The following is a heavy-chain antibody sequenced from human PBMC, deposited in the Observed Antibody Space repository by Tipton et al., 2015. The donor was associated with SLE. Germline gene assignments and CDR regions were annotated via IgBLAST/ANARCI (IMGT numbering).Heavy chain of an antibody. J-gene: IGHJ3*01. CDR2: IYYSGST. V-gene: IGHV4-61*05. CDR1: GGSISSSSYY. Sequence: TLSLTCTVSGGSISSSSYYWSWIRQPPGKGLEWIGYIYYSGSTYYNPSLKSRVTISVDKSSNQFSLNLNSVTAADTAVYYCARGGDGFDVWGQGTMVTVSS. CDR3: ARGGDGFDV. D-gene: IGHD3-16*01.